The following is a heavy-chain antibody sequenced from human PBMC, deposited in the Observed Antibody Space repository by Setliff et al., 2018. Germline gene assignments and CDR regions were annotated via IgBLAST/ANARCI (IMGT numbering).Heavy chain of an antibody. Sequence: PSETLSLTCTVYGGSISSYYWSWIRQPAGKGLEWIGHIYIGGSANYNPALKSRVTMSIDTSKNQFSLKLNSVTAADMAVYYCAREQWLDPPGYYYMDVWAKGTTVTSP. CDR1: GGSISSYY. D-gene: IGHD6-19*01. V-gene: IGHV4-4*07. J-gene: IGHJ6*03. CDR3: AREQWLDPPGYYYMDV. CDR2: IYIGGSA.